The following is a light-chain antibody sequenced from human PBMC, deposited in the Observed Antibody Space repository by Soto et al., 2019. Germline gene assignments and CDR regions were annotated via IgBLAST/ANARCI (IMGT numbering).Light chain of an antibody. V-gene: IGKV3-20*01. CDR1: QSVSSNL. CDR3: RQYGRSLASA. Sequence: EIVLTQSPGTLSLSPGERATLSCRASQSVSSNLLAWYQEKPGQAPRLLIYGASSRATGIPDRFSGSGSGTDFTLTISRLEPEDFAVYYCRQYGRSLASAIVGGTKVEIK. J-gene: IGKJ4*01. CDR2: GAS.